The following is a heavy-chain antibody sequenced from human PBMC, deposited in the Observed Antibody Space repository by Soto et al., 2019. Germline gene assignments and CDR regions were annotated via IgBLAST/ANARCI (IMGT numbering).Heavy chain of an antibody. D-gene: IGHD3-10*01. CDR1: GFTFSSYA. J-gene: IGHJ4*02. V-gene: IGHV3-23*01. CDR3: AKDPITMVRGVISQYFDY. CDR2: ISGSGGST. Sequence: EVQLLESGGGLVQPGGSLRLSCAASGFTFSSYAMSWVRQAPGKGLEWVSAISGSGGSTYYADSVKGRFTISRDNSKNTLYLQMNSLRAEDTAVYYCAKDPITMVRGVISQYFDYWGQGTLVTVSS.